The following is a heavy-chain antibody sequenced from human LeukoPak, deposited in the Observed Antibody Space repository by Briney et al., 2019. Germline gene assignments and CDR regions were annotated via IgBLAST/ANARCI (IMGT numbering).Heavy chain of an antibody. D-gene: IGHD3-22*01. J-gene: IGHJ4*02. Sequence: SQTLSLTCAISGDGVSSDSATWNWIRQSPSGGLEWLGRTYYRSKWFNHYADSVKGRLTINPDTSKNQFSLKLSSVTAADTAVYYCARGSVNSSGYYYGALVRLGLKRFDYWGQGTLVTVSS. V-gene: IGHV6-1*01. CDR3: ARGSVNSSGYYYGALVRLGLKRFDY. CDR2: TYYRSKWFN. CDR1: GDGVSSDSAT.